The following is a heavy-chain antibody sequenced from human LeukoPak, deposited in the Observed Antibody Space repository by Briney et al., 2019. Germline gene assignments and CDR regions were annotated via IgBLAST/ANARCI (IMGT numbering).Heavy chain of an antibody. CDR2: IYYSGST. CDR3: ARGLDCTNGVCYPPDY. CDR1: GGSISSSSYY. D-gene: IGHD2-8*01. J-gene: IGHJ4*02. Sequence: SETLSLTCTVSGGSISSSSYYWGWIRQPPGKGLEWIGRIYYSGSTNYNPSLKSRVTISLDKSKNQFSLKLSFVTAADTAVYYCARGLDCTNGVCYPPDYWGQGTLVTVSS. V-gene: IGHV4-39*07.